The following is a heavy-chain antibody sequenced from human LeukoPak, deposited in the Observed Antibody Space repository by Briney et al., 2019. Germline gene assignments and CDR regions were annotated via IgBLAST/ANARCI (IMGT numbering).Heavy chain of an antibody. CDR2: INTNTGNP. CDR3: ARQLPRHKIVVVPAATDNWFDP. CDR1: GYTFTSYA. V-gene: IGHV7-4-1*02. J-gene: IGHJ5*02. D-gene: IGHD2-2*01. Sequence: GASVKVSCKASGYTFTSYAMNWVRQAPGQGLEWMEWINTNTGNPTYAQGFTGRFVFSLDTSVSTAYLQISSLKAEDTAVYYCARQLPRHKIVVVPAATDNWFDPWGQGTLVTVSS.